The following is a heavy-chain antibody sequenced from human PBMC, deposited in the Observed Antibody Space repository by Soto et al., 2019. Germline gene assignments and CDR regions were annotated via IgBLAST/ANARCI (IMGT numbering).Heavy chain of an antibody. V-gene: IGHV4-59*08. D-gene: IGHD3-10*01. CDR3: ARQGFGALHGLVEV. CDR2: VHDSWGS. CDR1: GGSISNYY. J-gene: IGHJ6*01. Sequence: PSETLSLTCTVSGGSISNYYWIWFRQTPGKGLEWIGYVHDSWGSNYNPSLKSRVAISLDTSKSQFSLKLTSVTATDTAVYYCARQGFGALHGLVEVWGQGTTVTVSS.